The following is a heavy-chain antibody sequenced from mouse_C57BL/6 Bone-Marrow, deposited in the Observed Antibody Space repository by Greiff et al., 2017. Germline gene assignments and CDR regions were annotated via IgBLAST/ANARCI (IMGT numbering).Heavy chain of an antibody. Sequence: EVQLVESGGGLVKPGGSLKLSCAASGFTFSSYAMSWVRQTPEKRLEWVATISDGGSYTYYPDNVQGRFTISRDNAKNNLYLQMSHLKSEDTAMYYWARNLITTVGPCWYFDVWGTGTTVTVSS. CDR2: ISDGGSYT. D-gene: IGHD1-1*01. J-gene: IGHJ1*03. CDR1: GFTFSSYA. CDR3: ARNLITTVGPCWYFDV. V-gene: IGHV5-4*01.